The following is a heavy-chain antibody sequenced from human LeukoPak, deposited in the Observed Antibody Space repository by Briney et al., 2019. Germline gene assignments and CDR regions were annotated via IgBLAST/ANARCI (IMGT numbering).Heavy chain of an antibody. CDR1: GFTFSAYA. D-gene: IGHD3-10*01. V-gene: IGHV3-23*01. CDR2: ISGSGGST. J-gene: IGHJ4*02. CDR3: AKTELWFGELDYFDY. Sequence: TGGSLRLSCEASGFTFSAYAMTWVRQAPGQGLEWVSAISGSGGSTYYADSVKGRFTISRDNSKNTLYLQMNSLRAEDTAVYYCAKTELWFGELDYFDYWGQGTLVTVSS.